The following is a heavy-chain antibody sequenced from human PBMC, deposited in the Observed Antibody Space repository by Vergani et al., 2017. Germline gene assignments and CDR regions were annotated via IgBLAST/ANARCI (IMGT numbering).Heavy chain of an antibody. CDR2: ISSDGGST. CDR3: AGPQGTSAYYYGGFNY. Sequence: EVQLLVSGGGLVQPGGSLRLSCAVSGFIFSTYAMTWVRQAPGKGLEWVSTISSDGGSTYYADSVKGRFTISRDNSKNTLSLQMNSLTAEDTAIYYCAGPQGTSAYYYGGFNYWGQGILVTVSS. D-gene: IGHD3-22*01. CDR1: GFIFSTYA. V-gene: IGHV3-23*01. J-gene: IGHJ4*02.